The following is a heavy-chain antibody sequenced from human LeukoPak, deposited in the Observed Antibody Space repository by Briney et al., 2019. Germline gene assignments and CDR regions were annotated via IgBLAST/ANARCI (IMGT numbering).Heavy chain of an antibody. CDR3: ARGVVGVDDAFDI. Sequence: SETLSLTCTVSGGSISSGDYYWSWIRQPAGKGLEWIGRIYSSGSTDYNPSLKNRVTTSVDTSKNQFSLTLSSVIAADTAVYYCARGVVGVDDAFDIWGQGTMVTVSS. D-gene: IGHD2-2*01. CDR2: IYSSGST. V-gene: IGHV4-61*02. J-gene: IGHJ3*02. CDR1: GGSISSGDYY.